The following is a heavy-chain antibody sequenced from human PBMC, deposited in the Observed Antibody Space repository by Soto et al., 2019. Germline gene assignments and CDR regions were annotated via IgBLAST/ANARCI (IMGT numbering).Heavy chain of an antibody. J-gene: IGHJ4*02. CDR3: ARGRYGDY. Sequence: QVHLVQSGAEVKKPEASVKVSCQGSGYAFTTYGITWVRQAPGQGLEWMGWISVHNGNTNYAQKPQGRVIGTSDTSTSTAYMELRSLRYVDTAVYYCARGRYGDYWGQGARVTVSS. CDR1: GYAFTTYG. V-gene: IGHV1-18*01. CDR2: ISVHNGNT. D-gene: IGHD1-1*01.